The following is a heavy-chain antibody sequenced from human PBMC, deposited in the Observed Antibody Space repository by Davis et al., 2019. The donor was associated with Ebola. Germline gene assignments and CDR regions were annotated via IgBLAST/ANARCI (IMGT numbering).Heavy chain of an antibody. V-gene: IGHV3-74*03. J-gene: IGHJ4*02. Sequence: GESLKISCIASGFTFGSYWMHWVRQAPGEGLVWVSRITGDGSSTAYADSVKGRFTISRDNAKKTLYLQMDSLRTDDTGVYYCAREGSGLYFDYWGQGALVTVSS. CDR3: AREGSGLYFDY. D-gene: IGHD3-10*01. CDR2: ITGDGSST. CDR1: GFTFGSYW.